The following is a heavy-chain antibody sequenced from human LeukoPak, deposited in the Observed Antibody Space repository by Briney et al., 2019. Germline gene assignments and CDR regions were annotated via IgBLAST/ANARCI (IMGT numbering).Heavy chain of an antibody. J-gene: IGHJ4*02. V-gene: IGHV3-21*04. Sequence: GGSLRLSCAASGFTFSSYTMNWVRQAPGKGLEWVSSISRSNSFIYYADSVKGRFTISRDDARNSLYLQMNSLRAEDTAVYYCAKGGLWGYGSGSYTIDYWGQGTLVTVSS. D-gene: IGHD3-10*01. CDR2: ISRSNSFI. CDR1: GFTFSSYT. CDR3: AKGGLWGYGSGSYTIDY.